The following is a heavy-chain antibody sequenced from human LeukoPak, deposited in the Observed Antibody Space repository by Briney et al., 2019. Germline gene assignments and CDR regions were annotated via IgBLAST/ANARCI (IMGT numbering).Heavy chain of an antibody. Sequence: GGSLRLSCAASGLPSSSYEMNWVRQAPGKGLEWISYISSTGSAIFYADSVKGRFTISRDNAKNSLYLQMNSLRAEDTAFYYCATKGGFADWGQGTLVTVSS. CDR1: GLPSSSYE. J-gene: IGHJ4*02. V-gene: IGHV3-48*03. D-gene: IGHD5-12*01. CDR3: ATKGGFAD. CDR2: ISSTGSAI.